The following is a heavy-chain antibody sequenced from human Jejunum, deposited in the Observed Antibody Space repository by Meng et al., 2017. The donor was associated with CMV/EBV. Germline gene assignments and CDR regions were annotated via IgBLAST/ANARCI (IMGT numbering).Heavy chain of an antibody. CDR1: GYSFTTYA. CDR2: INTNTGNP. CDR3: ARGGTSGFDY. J-gene: IGHJ4*02. V-gene: IGHV7-4-1*02. Sequence: SCKASGYSFTTYALNWVRQAPGQGLEWMGWINTNTGNPTYAQGFTGRFVFSLDTSVNTAYLQISSLKAEDTAVYYCARGGTSGFDYWGQGTLVTVSS.